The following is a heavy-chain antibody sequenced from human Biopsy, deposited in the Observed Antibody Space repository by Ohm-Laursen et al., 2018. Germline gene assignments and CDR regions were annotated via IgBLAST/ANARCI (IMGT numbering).Heavy chain of an antibody. V-gene: IGHV4-39*07. Sequence: SDTLSLTCSVSGGSISSSTTYYWAWLRQPPGKGLEWVGEFSHTGTTIYNPSLKSRLTISVDKSKNHFSLGLTSVTAADTATYFCARGPYGDNAGAFDVWGQGTVVTVSS. CDR1: GGSISSSTTYY. D-gene: IGHD4/OR15-4a*01. CDR3: ARGPYGDNAGAFDV. CDR2: FSHTGTT. J-gene: IGHJ3*01.